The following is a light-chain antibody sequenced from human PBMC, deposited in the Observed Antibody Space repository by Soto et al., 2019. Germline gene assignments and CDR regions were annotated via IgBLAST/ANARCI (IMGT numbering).Light chain of an antibody. CDR3: QQYNNWPRT. CDR2: GAS. J-gene: IGKJ1*01. CDR1: QSVSSN. Sequence: EIVMTQSPATLSVSPGERATISCRASQSVSSNLAWYQQTPGQAPRLLIYGASTRATGIPARFSGSGSGTEFTLTISSLQSEDFAVYYCQQYNNWPRTFGQGTKV. V-gene: IGKV3-15*01.